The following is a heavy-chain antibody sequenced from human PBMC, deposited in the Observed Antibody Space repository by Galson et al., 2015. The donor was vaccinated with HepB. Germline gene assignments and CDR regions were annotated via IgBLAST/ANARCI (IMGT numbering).Heavy chain of an antibody. Sequence: SLRLSCAASGFTFSSYWMSWVRQAPGKGLEWVANIKQDGSEKYYVDSVKGRFTISRDNAKNSLYLQMNSLRAEDTAVYYCAREGDYYDSSGYYLDYWGQGTLVTVSS. V-gene: IGHV3-7*01. CDR3: AREGDYYDSSGYYLDY. CDR1: GFTFSSYW. CDR2: IKQDGSEK. J-gene: IGHJ4*02. D-gene: IGHD3-22*01.